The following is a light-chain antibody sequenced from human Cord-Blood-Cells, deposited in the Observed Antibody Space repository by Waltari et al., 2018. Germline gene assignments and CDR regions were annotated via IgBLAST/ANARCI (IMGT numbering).Light chain of an antibody. Sequence: DIQMTQSPSSLSASVGHRVTITCRASQGISNYLAWYQQKPGKVPKLLIYAASTLQSGVPSRFSGSGSGTDFTLTISSLQPEDVATYYCQKYNSAPAFGPGTKVDIK. J-gene: IGKJ3*01. CDR3: QKYNSAPA. V-gene: IGKV1-27*01. CDR1: QGISNY. CDR2: AAS.